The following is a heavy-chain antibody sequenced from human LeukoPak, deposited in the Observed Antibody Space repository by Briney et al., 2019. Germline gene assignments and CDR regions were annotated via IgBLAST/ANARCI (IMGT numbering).Heavy chain of an antibody. J-gene: IGHJ5*02. Sequence: SETLSLTCTVSGGSISSSSYYWGWIRQPPGKGLEWIGSIYYSGSTNYNPSLKSRVTISVDTSKNQFSLKLSSVTAADTAVYYCARVRGFIAARPRRGGWFDPWGQGTLVTVSS. CDR3: ARVRGFIAARPRRGGWFDP. V-gene: IGHV4-39*07. D-gene: IGHD6-6*01. CDR1: GGSISSSSYY. CDR2: IYYSGST.